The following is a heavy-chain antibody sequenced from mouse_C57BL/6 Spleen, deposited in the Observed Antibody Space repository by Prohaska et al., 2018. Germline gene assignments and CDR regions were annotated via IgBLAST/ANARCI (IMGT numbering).Heavy chain of an antibody. Sequence: QVQLQQPGAELVKPGASVKLSCKASGYTFTSYWMQWVKQRPGQGLEWIGEIDPSDSYTNDNQKFKGKATLTVDTSSSTAYMQLSSLTSEDSAVYYCATAQAPGFAYWGQGTLVTVSA. V-gene: IGHV1-50*01. CDR1: GYTFTSYW. CDR3: ATAQAPGFAY. CDR2: IDPSDSYT. J-gene: IGHJ3*01. D-gene: IGHD3-2*02.